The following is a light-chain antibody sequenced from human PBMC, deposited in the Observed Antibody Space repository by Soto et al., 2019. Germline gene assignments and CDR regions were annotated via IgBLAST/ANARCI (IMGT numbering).Light chain of an antibody. J-gene: IGLJ3*02. CDR1: SSNIGAGYD. CDR3: QSYDSSRSGWV. CDR2: GNS. Sequence: QSVLTQPPSVSGAPGQRVTISCTGSSSNIGAGYDVHWYQQLPGTAPKLLIYGNSNRPSGVPDRFSGSKSGTSASLAITGLQAEDEPDYYCQSYDSSRSGWVFGGGTKVTVL. V-gene: IGLV1-40*01.